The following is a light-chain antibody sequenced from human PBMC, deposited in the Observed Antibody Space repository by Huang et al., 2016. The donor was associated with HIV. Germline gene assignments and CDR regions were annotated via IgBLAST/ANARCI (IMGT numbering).Light chain of an antibody. CDR2: AAS. CDR1: QDITND. J-gene: IGKJ1*01. Sequence: GDRVTITCRASQDITNDLGWYQQKPGKAPKLLISAASTLRSGVPSRFSGSGSGTDFTLTISSLQPEDFATYFCLQDFNYPRTFGQGTRVEIK. V-gene: IGKV1-6*02. CDR3: LQDFNYPRT.